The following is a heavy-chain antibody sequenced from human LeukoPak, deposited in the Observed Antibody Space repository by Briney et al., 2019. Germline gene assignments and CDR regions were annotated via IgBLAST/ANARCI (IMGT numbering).Heavy chain of an antibody. V-gene: IGHV1-46*01. J-gene: IGHJ4*02. CDR1: VYTFTTYY. CDR3: ARTWNEGNSFDY. Sequence: ASVKVSCKASVYTFTTYYLHWVGQAPGQGLEWIGIINPSGGSTSYAHKFQGRVTMTRDTSTTTVYMQLSSLRSEDTAVYYCARTWNEGNSFDYWGQGTLVTVSS. D-gene: IGHD1-1*01. CDR2: INPSGGST.